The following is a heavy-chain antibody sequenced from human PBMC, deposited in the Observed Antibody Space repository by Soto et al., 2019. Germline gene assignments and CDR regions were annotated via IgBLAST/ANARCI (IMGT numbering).Heavy chain of an antibody. CDR3: ARVSTAMVYFDY. V-gene: IGHV3-33*01. CDR2: IWYDGSNK. CDR1: GFTFSTYG. J-gene: IGHJ4*02. D-gene: IGHD5-18*01. Sequence: QVQLVESGGGVVQPGRSLRLSCAASGFTFSTYGMHWVRRAPGKGLEWVAVIWYDGSNKYYADSVKGRFTISRDNSKNTLYLQMNSLRAEDTAVYYCARVSTAMVYFDYWGQGTLVTVSS.